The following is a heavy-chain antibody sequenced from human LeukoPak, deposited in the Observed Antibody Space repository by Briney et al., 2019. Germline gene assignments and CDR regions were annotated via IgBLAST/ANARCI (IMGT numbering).Heavy chain of an antibody. J-gene: IGHJ4*02. CDR3: AKDIRLRPTITYYFDY. CDR2: ISYDGSNK. D-gene: IGHD1-14*01. CDR1: GFTFSSYG. V-gene: IGHV3-30*18. Sequence: GGSLRLSCAASGFTFSSYGMHWVRQAPGKGLEWVAVISYDGSNKYYADSVKGRFTISRDNSKNTLYLQMNSLRAEDTAVYYCAKDIRLRPTITYYFDYWGQGTLVTVSS.